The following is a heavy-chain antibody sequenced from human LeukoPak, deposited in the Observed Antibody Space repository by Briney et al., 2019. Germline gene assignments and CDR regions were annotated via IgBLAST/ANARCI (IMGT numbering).Heavy chain of an antibody. V-gene: IGHV1-2*02. CDR2: INPNSGGT. J-gene: IGHJ4*02. D-gene: IGHD3-22*01. CDR1: GYTFTGYY. Sequence: VKVSCKASGYTFTGYYMHWVRQAPGQGLEWMGWINPNSGGTNYAQKFQGRVTMTRDTSISTAYMELSRLRSDDTAVYYCAIREYYDSSGPFDYWGQGTLVTVSS. CDR3: AIREYYDSSGPFDY.